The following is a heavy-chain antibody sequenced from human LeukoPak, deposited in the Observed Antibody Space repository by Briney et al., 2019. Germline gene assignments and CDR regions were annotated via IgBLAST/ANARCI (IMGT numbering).Heavy chain of an antibody. CDR3: ARAEVAREHFDY. D-gene: IGHD5-12*01. J-gene: IGHJ4*02. Sequence: GASVKVSCKASGYTFTSYGISWVRQAPGQGLEWMGWISAYNGNTNYAQKLQGRVTMTTDTSTSTAFMDLRSLRSDDAAVYYRARAEVAREHFDYWGQGTLVTVSS. CDR2: ISAYNGNT. V-gene: IGHV1-18*01. CDR1: GYTFTSYG.